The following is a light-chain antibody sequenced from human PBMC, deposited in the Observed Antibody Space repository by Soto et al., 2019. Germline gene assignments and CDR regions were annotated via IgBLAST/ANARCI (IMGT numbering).Light chain of an antibody. CDR2: DVS. CDR3: SSFTDTGTVM. V-gene: IGLV2-14*03. J-gene: IGLJ3*02. CDR1: SSDVGAHHS. Sequence: QSVLTQPASVSGSPGQSFTISCTGTSSDVGAHHSVSWYQQHQGKAPKLIIFDVSNRPSGVSNRFSGSKSGNTASLTISGLHAEDDADYYCSSFTDTGTVMFGGGTKLTVL.